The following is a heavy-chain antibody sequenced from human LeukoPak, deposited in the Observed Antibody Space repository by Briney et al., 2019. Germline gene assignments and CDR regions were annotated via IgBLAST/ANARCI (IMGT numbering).Heavy chain of an antibody. CDR3: ARDAYDQRDY. Sequence: ASVTVSCKASGYTFTSYYMNWVRQAPGQGLEWMGIISPSGDSTTYAQKFQGRVTMTRDTSTSTVYMELSSLRSEDTAVYYCARDAYDQRDYWGQGTLVTVSS. CDR1: GYTFTSYY. D-gene: IGHD5-12*01. V-gene: IGHV1-46*01. CDR2: ISPSGDST. J-gene: IGHJ4*02.